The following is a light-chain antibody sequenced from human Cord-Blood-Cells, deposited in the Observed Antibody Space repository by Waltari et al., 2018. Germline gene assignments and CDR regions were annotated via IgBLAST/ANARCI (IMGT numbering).Light chain of an antibody. CDR3: QQYNNWPLT. V-gene: IGKV3-15*01. CDR1: QSVSSN. Sequence: EIVMTQSPATLSVSPGERATLPCRASQSVSSNLAWYQPKPGQAPRLLIYGASTRATGIPARFSGSGSGTEFTLTISSLQSEDFAVYYCQQYNNWPLTFGPGTKVDIK. J-gene: IGKJ3*01. CDR2: GAS.